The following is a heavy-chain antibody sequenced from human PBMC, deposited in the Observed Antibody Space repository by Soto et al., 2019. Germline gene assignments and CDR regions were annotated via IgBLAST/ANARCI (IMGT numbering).Heavy chain of an antibody. CDR2: INHSGST. CDR3: AREYVLLWFGELLSGWFDP. D-gene: IGHD3-10*01. CDR1: GGSISSGGYY. V-gene: IGHV4-31*03. J-gene: IGHJ5*02. Sequence: SETLSLTCTVSGGSISSGGYYWSWIRQHPGKGLEWIGEINHSGSTNYNPSLKSRVTISVDTSKNQFSLKLSSVTAADTAVYYCAREYVLLWFGELLSGWFDPWGQGTLVTVSS.